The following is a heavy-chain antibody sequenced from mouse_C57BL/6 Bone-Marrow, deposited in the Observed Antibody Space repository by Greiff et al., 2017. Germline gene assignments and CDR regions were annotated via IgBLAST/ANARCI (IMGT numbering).Heavy chain of an antibody. CDR2: INPGSGGT. CDR1: GYAFTNYL. D-gene: IGHD1-1*01. J-gene: IGHJ3*01. V-gene: IGHV1-54*01. Sequence: QVQLQQSGAELVRPGTSVKVSCKASGYAFTNYLIEWVKQRPGQGLESIGVINPGSGGTNYNEKFKGKATLTADKSSSTAYMQLSSLTSEDSAVYFCARDYGSSPAYWGQGTLVTVSA. CDR3: ARDYGSSPAY.